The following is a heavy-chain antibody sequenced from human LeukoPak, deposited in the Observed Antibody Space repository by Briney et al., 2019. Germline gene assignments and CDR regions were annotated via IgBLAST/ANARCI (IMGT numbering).Heavy chain of an antibody. Sequence: GASVKVSCKASGYTFTSYGISWVRQAPGQGLEWMGWISAYNGNTNYAQKLQDRVTMTTDTSTSTAYMELRSLRSDDTAVYYCARESGGLRSGYYIPTDYWGQGTLVTVSS. CDR2: ISAYNGNT. D-gene: IGHD3-3*01. J-gene: IGHJ4*02. CDR1: GYTFTSYG. V-gene: IGHV1-18*01. CDR3: ARESGGLRSGYYIPTDY.